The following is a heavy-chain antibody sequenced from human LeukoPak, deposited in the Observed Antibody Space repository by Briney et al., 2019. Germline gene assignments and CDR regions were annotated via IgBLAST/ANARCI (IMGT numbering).Heavy chain of an antibody. D-gene: IGHD6-19*01. CDR3: ARYGLVWLDRTYGMDV. V-gene: IGHV5-51*01. J-gene: IGHJ6*02. CDR1: GYSFTSYW. Sequence: GESLKISCKGSGYSFTSYWIGWVRQMPGKGLEWMGIIYPGDSDTRYSPSFQGQVTISADKSISTAYLQWSSLKASDTAMYYYARYGLVWLDRTYGMDVWGQGTTVTVSS. CDR2: IYPGDSDT.